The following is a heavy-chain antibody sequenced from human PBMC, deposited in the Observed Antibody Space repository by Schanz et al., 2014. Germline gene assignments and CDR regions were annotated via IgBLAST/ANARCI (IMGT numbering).Heavy chain of an antibody. J-gene: IGHJ4*02. Sequence: QVQLVQSGAEVKKPGSPVKVSCLASGYSFTEYFLHWVRQAPGQGLEWMGRIIPILGIANYAQNFQGRVTITADKSTSTAYMELTSLRSEDTAVYYCARDGVDAAAGGNYWGQGTLVTVSS. D-gene: IGHD6-13*01. CDR1: GYSFTEYF. CDR3: ARDGVDAAAGGNY. V-gene: IGHV1-69*04. CDR2: IIPILGIA.